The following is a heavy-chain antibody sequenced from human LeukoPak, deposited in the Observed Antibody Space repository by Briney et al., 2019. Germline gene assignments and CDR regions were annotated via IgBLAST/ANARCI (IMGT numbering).Heavy chain of an antibody. Sequence: SQTLSLTCTVSGGSISSGGYYWTWIRQPPGKGLEWIGYIYHSGTTYYNPSLNSRVTISLDTSKNQFSLKLSSVTAADTAVYFCARSSTSTSFMDVWGKGTTVTVSS. CDR1: GGSISSGGYY. CDR3: ARSSTSTSFMDV. D-gene: IGHD2-2*01. CDR2: IYHSGTT. J-gene: IGHJ6*03. V-gene: IGHV4-30-2*01.